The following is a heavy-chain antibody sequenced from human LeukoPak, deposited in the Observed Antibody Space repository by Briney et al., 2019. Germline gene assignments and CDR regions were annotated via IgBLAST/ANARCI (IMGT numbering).Heavy chain of an antibody. D-gene: IGHD3-3*01. V-gene: IGHV4-61*02. CDR2: IYTSGST. CDR1: GGSISSGSYY. CDR3: ARGLLILRFLAPDAFDI. J-gene: IGHJ3*02. Sequence: SETLSLTCTVSGGSISSGSYYWSWIRQPAGKGLEWIGRIYTSGSTNYNPSLKSRVTISVDTSKNQFSLKPSSVTAADTAVYYCARGLLILRFLAPDAFDIWGQGTMVAVSS.